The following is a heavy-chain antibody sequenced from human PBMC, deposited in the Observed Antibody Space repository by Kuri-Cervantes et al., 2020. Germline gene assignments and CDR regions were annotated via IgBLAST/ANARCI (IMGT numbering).Heavy chain of an antibody. J-gene: IGHJ5*02. D-gene: IGHD2-15*01. CDR3: ARAPIVVVAATGWFDP. CDR1: GYTFTSYD. V-gene: IGHV1-8*02. CDR2: MNPNSGNT. Sequence: ASVKVSCKASGYTFTSYDINWVRQATGQGLEWMGWMNPNSGNTGYAQKFQGRVTMTRNTSTSTVYMELSSLRSEDTAVYYCARAPIVVVAATGWFDPWGQGTLVTVSS.